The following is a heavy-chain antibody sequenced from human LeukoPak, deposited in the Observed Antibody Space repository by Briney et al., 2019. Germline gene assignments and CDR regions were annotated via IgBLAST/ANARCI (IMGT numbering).Heavy chain of an antibody. J-gene: IGHJ4*02. D-gene: IGHD5-18*01. CDR1: GGSISGYY. V-gene: IGHV4-4*07. CDR3: ARDGYSYGSPYFDY. CDR2: IYSNENT. Sequence: SETLSLTCTVSGGSISGYYWAWIRQPAGKGLEWIGRIYSNENTNYNPSLKSRVTMSVDTSRKQFSLKLSSVTAADTAVYFCARDGYSYGSPYFDYWGQGTLVTVSS.